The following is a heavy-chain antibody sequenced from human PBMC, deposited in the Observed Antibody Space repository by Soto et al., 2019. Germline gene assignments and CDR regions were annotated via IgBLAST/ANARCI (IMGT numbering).Heavy chain of an antibody. V-gene: IGHV3-30*18. Sequence: PGGSLRLSCAASGFTFSSYGMHWVRQAPGKGLEWVAVISYDGSNKYYADSVKGRFTISRDNSKNTLYLQMNSLRAEDTAVYYCAKDNWYGDWEARGFDPWGQGTLVTVSS. CDR1: GFTFSSYG. CDR3: AKDNWYGDWEARGFDP. CDR2: ISYDGSNK. J-gene: IGHJ5*02. D-gene: IGHD4-17*01.